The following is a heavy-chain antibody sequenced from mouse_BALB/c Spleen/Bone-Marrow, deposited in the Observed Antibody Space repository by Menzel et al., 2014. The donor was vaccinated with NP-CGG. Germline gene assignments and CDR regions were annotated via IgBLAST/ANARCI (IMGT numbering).Heavy chain of an antibody. V-gene: IGHV14-3*02. CDR1: GFNIKDTY. Sequence: VQLQQSGAELVKPGASVKLSCTASGFNIKDTYMHWVKQRPEQGLEWIGRIDPANGNTKYDPKFQGKATITADTSSNTGYLQLSSLTSEDTAVYYCANYDYGWYFDVWGAGTTVTVSS. CDR2: IDPANGNT. CDR3: ANYDYGWYFDV. D-gene: IGHD2-4*01. J-gene: IGHJ1*01.